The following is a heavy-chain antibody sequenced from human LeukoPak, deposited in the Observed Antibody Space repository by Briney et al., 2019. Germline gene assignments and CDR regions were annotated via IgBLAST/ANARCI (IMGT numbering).Heavy chain of an antibody. CDR2: ISGSGGST. Sequence: PGGSLRLSSAASGFTFSGYGMSWVRQAPGKGLKWVSAISGSGGSTYYADSVKGRITISRDNSKNTLYLQMNSLRAEDTAVYYCAKGVGYCSGGSCQQFDYWGQGTLVTVSS. J-gene: IGHJ4*02. CDR1: GFTFSGYG. CDR3: AKGVGYCSGGSCQQFDY. D-gene: IGHD2-15*01. V-gene: IGHV3-23*01.